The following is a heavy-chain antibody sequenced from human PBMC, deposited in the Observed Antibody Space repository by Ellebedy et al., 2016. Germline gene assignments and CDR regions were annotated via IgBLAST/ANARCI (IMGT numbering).Heavy chain of an antibody. CDR2: IGSSGTSF. J-gene: IGHJ4*02. Sequence: GGSLRLXXAASGFTFDSFSMTWVRQAPGKGLEWISYIGSSGTSFYYADAVTGRFTVSRDNAKNSLFLQLNSLRAEDTALYYCATGGRGESLSYWGQGTLVTVSS. CDR3: ATGGRGESLSY. V-gene: IGHV3-48*01. D-gene: IGHD2-8*02. CDR1: GFTFDSFS.